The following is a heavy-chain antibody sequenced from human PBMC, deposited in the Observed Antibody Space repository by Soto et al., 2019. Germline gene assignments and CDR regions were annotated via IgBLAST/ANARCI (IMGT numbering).Heavy chain of an antibody. CDR3: ARGLGGSGREIDY. D-gene: IGHD3-10*01. V-gene: IGHV1-3*01. Sequence: ASVKVSCKASGYTFTSYAMHWVRQAPGQRLEWMGWINAGNGNTKYSQKFQGRVTITRDTSASTAYMELSSLRSEDTAVYYCARGLGGSGREIDYWGQGTLVTVSS. J-gene: IGHJ4*02. CDR1: GYTFTSYA. CDR2: INAGNGNT.